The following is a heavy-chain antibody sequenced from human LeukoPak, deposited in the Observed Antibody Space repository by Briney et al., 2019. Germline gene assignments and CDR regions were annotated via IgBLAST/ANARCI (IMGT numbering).Heavy chain of an antibody. CDR3: ARVPGLGGAKDY. CDR2: IIPILGIA. Sequence: ASVKVSCKASGGTFSSYAISWVRQAPGQGLEWMGRIIPILGIANYAQKFQGRVTITADKSTSTAYMELSSLRSEDTAVYYCARVPGLGGAKDYWGQGTLVTVSS. J-gene: IGHJ4*02. CDR1: GGTFSSYA. D-gene: IGHD3-16*01. V-gene: IGHV1-69*04.